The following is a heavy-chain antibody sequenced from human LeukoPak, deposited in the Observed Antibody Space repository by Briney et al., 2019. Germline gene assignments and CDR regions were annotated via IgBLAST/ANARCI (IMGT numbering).Heavy chain of an antibody. CDR2: INHSGNT. J-gene: IGHJ4*02. CDR3: ALGYHDVWER. V-gene: IGHV4-34*08. D-gene: IGHD1-26*01. CDR1: GFTFSSYS. Sequence: GSLRLSCAASGFTFSSYSMNWVRQPPGKGLEWIGEINHSGNTYYNPSLTGRVTISVDRSDNQFSLKVNSVTAADTAVYYCALGYHDVWERWGQGTLVTVSS.